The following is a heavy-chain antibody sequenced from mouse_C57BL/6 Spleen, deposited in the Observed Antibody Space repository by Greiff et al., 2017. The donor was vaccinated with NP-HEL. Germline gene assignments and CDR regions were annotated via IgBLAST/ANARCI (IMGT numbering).Heavy chain of an antibody. CDR3: VGARDYDYVAWFAY. CDR1: GFTFNTYA. Sequence: EVQRVESGGGLVQPKGSLKLSCAASGFTFNTYAMHWVRQAPGKGLEWVARIRSKSSNYATYYADSVKDRLTISRDDSQSMLYLQMNNLKTEDTAMYYCVGARDYDYVAWFAYWGQGTLVTVSA. D-gene: IGHD2-4*01. J-gene: IGHJ3*01. CDR2: IRSKSSNYAT. V-gene: IGHV10-3*01.